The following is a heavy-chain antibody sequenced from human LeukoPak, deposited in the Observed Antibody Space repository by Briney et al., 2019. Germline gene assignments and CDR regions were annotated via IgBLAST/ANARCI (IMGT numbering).Heavy chain of an antibody. CDR3: ARLLATWDYYYMDV. Sequence: GGSLRLSCAASGFTVSSNYMSWVRQAPGKGLEWVSHIGGSGSFIYYADSVKGRFTISRDNAKNSVYLQMNSLRDEDTAVYFCARLLATWDYYYMDVWGKGTTVTVSS. CDR1: GFTVSSNY. CDR2: IGGSGSFI. D-gene: IGHD3-3*02. J-gene: IGHJ6*03. V-gene: IGHV3-48*02.